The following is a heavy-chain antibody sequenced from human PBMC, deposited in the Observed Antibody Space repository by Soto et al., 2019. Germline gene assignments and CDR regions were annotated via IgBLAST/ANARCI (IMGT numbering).Heavy chain of an antibody. J-gene: IGHJ6*02. CDR3: ASGAMGYYYYYGMDV. V-gene: IGHV1-69*13. CDR2: IIPIYGTA. CDR1: GGTFNSYA. Sequence: GASVKVSCKASGGTFNSYAISWVRQAPGQGLEWMGGIIPIYGTANYAQKFQGRVTITADESTSTAYMELSSLRSEDTAVYYCASGAMGYYYYYGMDVWGQGTTVTVSS. D-gene: IGHD2-15*01.